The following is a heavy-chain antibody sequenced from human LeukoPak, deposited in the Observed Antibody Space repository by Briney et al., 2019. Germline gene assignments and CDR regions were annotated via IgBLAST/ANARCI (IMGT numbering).Heavy chain of an antibody. CDR2: ISYDGSNK. V-gene: IGHV3-30*18. CDR3: AKDSGGNSFGYYYYGMDV. Sequence: PGRSLRLSCAASGFTFSSYGMHWVRQAPGKGLEWVAVISYDGSNKHYADSVKGRFTISRDNSKNTLYLQMNSLRAEDTAVYYCAKDSGGNSFGYYYYGMDVWGQGTTVTVSS. D-gene: IGHD4-23*01. J-gene: IGHJ6*02. CDR1: GFTFSSYG.